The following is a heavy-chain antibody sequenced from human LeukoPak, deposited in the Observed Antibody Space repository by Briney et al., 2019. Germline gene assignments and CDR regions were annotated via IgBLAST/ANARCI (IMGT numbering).Heavy chain of an antibody. CDR1: GGSISSGDYY. J-gene: IGHJ4*02. Sequence: PSETLSLTCTVSGGSISSGDYYWSWIRQPPGKGLEWIGYIYYSGSTYYNPSLKSRVTISVDTSKNQFSLKLSSVTAADTAVYYYARTDIVVVRGFDYWGQGTLVTGSS. CDR2: IYYSGST. D-gene: IGHD2-2*01. V-gene: IGHV4-30-4*08. CDR3: ARTDIVVVRGFDY.